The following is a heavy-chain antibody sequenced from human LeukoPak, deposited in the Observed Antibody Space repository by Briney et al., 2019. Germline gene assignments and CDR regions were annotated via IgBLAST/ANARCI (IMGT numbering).Heavy chain of an antibody. V-gene: IGHV1-2*02. CDR2: INPRSVGR. J-gene: IGHJ5*02. D-gene: IGHD3-16*01. Sequence: ASVKLSCKASEYTFTAYDMNWVRQAPGHRLEWMGWINPRSVGRDYAQKIQCRATMTRDTTISTAYRELSRLTSDDTAVYYCTRHVTGDYWFDPWGQGTLVTVSS. CDR1: EYTFTAYD. CDR3: TRHVTGDYWFDP.